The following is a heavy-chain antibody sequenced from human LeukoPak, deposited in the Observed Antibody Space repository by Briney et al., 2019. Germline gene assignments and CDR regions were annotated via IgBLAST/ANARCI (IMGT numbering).Heavy chain of an antibody. CDR3: ARSSGWPLDA. CDR1: GGSISSSSYY. V-gene: IGHV4-39*07. CDR2: INYSGST. J-gene: IGHJ5*02. D-gene: IGHD6-19*01. Sequence: PSETLSLTCTVSGGSISSSSYYWGWIRQPPGKGLEWIGSINYSGSTYYNPSLRSRVTIFVDTSKNQFSLRLTSLTAADTAVYYCARSSGWPLDAWGQGTLVTVSS.